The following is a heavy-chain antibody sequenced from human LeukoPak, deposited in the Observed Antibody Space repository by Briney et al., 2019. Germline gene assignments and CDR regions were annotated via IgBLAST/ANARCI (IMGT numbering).Heavy chain of an antibody. CDR3: ARVAHWWLGEFKTSGRTYHFDY. D-gene: IGHD3-10*01. CDR1: GYTFTGYY. V-gene: IGHV1-2*02. CDR2: INPNSGGR. Sequence: ASVKVSCKASGYTFTGYYMHWVRQAPGQGLEWMGWINPNSGGRNYAQKFQGRVTMTRDTSISTPYMELSRLRSDDTAVYYCARVAHWWLGEFKTSGRTYHFDYWGQGTLVTVSS. J-gene: IGHJ4*02.